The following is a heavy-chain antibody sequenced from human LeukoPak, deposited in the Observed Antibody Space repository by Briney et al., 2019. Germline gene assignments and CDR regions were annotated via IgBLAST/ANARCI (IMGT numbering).Heavy chain of an antibody. V-gene: IGHV3-15*01. CDR2: IKSKTDGGTT. CDR3: TTDSRLGSIPVVY. Sequence: GGSLRLSCAASGFTFSNAWMSWVRQAPGKGLEWVGRIKSKTDGGTTDHAAPVKGRFTISRDDSKNTLYLQMNSLKTEDTAVYYCTTDSRLGSIPVVYWGQGTLVTVSS. CDR1: GFTFSNAW. J-gene: IGHJ4*02. D-gene: IGHD2-2*02.